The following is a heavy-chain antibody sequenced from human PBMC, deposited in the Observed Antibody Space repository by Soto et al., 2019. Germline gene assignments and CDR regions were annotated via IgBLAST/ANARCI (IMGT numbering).Heavy chain of an antibody. CDR1: GYTFTGYY. J-gene: IGHJ4*02. V-gene: IGHV1-2*04. CDR2: INPNSGGT. D-gene: IGHD3-22*01. CDR3: ARGGSTMIVVVRPYYFDY. Sequence: EASVKVSCKASGYTFTGYYMHWVRQAPGQGLEWMGWINPNSGGTNYAQKFQGWVTMTRDTSISTAYMELSRLRSDDTAVYYCARGGSTMIVVVRPYYFDYWGQGTLVTVSS.